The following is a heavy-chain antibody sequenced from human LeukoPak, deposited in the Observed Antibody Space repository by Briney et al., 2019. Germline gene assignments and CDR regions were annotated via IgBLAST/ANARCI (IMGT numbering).Heavy chain of an antibody. CDR2: ISSSGNTI. Sequence: GGSLRLSCVASGFTFSDYYMSWIRQAPGKGLEWISYISSSGNTIQYADSVKGRFTLSRDNAKNSLYLQMDSLRAEDTAMYYCARQVWSGWSREFDYWGQGTLVTVSS. J-gene: IGHJ4*02. D-gene: IGHD6-19*01. CDR3: ARQVWSGWSREFDY. V-gene: IGHV3-11*01. CDR1: GFTFSDYY.